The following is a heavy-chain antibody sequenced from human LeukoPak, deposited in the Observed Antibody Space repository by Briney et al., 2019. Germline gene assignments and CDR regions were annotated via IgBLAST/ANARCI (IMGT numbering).Heavy chain of an antibody. CDR3: AREGGEDRYYFDY. V-gene: IGHV1-3*01. D-gene: IGHD3-10*01. J-gene: IGHJ4*02. CDR2: INAGNGNT. CDR1: GYTFTSYA. Sequence: ASVKVSCKASGYTFTSYAMHWVRQAPGQRLEWMGWINAGNGNTKYSQKFQGRVTITRDTSASTAYMELSSLRSEDTAVCYCAREGGEDRYYFDYWGQGTLVTVSS.